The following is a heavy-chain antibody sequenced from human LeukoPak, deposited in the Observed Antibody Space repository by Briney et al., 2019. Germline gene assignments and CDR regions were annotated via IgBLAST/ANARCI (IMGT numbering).Heavy chain of an antibody. Sequence: ASVKASCKASGYTFTSYGISWVRQAPGHGREWMGWISAYNGNTNYAQKLQGRDTMPTDTSTSTAYMELRRLRSDDTAVYYCARDPWAKAVAGTDYFDYWGQGTLVTVSS. V-gene: IGHV1-18*01. CDR2: ISAYNGNT. D-gene: IGHD6-19*01. J-gene: IGHJ4*02. CDR3: ARDPWAKAVAGTDYFDY. CDR1: GYTFTSYG.